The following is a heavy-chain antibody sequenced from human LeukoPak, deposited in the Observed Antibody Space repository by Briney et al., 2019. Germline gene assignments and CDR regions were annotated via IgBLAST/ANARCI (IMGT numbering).Heavy chain of an antibody. J-gene: IGHJ4*02. CDR2: IFYSGGT. Sequence: SETLSLTCTVSGGSISSHYWSWIRQPPGKGLEWIAYIFYSGGTNYIPSLKSRATISVDTSKNQFSLKLSSVTAADTAVYYCSSGHQRDGYTYFDFWGQGTLVTVSS. CDR3: SSGHQRDGYTYFDF. D-gene: IGHD5-24*01. CDR1: GGSISSHY. V-gene: IGHV4-59*11.